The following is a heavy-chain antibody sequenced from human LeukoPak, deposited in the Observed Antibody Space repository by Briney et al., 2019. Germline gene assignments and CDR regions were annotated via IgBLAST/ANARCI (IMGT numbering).Heavy chain of an antibody. CDR1: GGSITNTNY. Sequence: SETLSLTCGVSGGSITNTNYWTWVRQPPGKGLEWFGEINHSGSTNYNPSLKSRVTISVDTSKNQFSLKLSSVTAADTAVYYCARGTMTTVTYYFDYWGQGTLVTVSS. J-gene: IGHJ4*02. D-gene: IGHD4-17*01. CDR3: ARGTMTTVTYYFDY. CDR2: INHSGST. V-gene: IGHV4-4*02.